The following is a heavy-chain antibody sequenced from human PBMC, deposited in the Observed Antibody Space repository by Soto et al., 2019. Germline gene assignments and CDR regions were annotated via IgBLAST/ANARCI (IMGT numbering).Heavy chain of an antibody. CDR3: ARGGSGYTWFNEF. Sequence: SVKVSCKASGGLFSSYPISWVRQVPGQGLEWMGGIIPVFQTAYYTQRFQGRVTITADESMNTAYMELSSLRSEDTAIYYCARGGSGYTWFNEFWGQGTLVTVSS. D-gene: IGHD3-22*01. CDR1: GGLFSSYP. CDR2: IIPVFQTA. V-gene: IGHV1-69*13. J-gene: IGHJ4*02.